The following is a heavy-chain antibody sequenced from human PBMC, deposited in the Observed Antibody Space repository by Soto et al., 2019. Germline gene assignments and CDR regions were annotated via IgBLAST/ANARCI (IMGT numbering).Heavy chain of an antibody. V-gene: IGHV4-28*01. D-gene: IGHD1-26*01. CDR3: ARRAGSSYFFDQ. CDR2: IYYSGST. Sequence: QVQLQESGPGLVKPSDTLSLTCAVSGQSISTGNWWGWIRQPPGKGLEWIGYIYYSGSTYYNPSLKSRGTVSVDTSKNQFSLKLSSVTAVDTAVYYCARRAGSSYFFDQWGQGTLVTVSS. CDR1: GQSISTGNW. J-gene: IGHJ4*02.